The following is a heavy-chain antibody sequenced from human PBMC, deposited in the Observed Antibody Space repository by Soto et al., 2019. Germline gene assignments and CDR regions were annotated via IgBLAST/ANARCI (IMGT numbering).Heavy chain of an antibody. Sequence: GGSLRLSCAASGFTFTSYSIHWVRQAPGRGLEWVSAMTTNSDIYYADSVKGRFTISVDTSKNQFSLKLSSVTAADTAVYYCARLTAAGSYYYYGMDVWGQGTTVTVSS. D-gene: IGHD6-13*01. CDR3: ARLTAAGSYYYYGMDV. CDR1: GFTFTSYS. V-gene: IGHV3-21*01. J-gene: IGHJ6*02. CDR2: MTTNSDI.